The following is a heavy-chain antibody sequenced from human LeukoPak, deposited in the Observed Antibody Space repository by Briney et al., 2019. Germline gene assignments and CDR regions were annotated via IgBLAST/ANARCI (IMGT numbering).Heavy chain of an antibody. CDR2: ISANNGDT. Sequence: ASVKVSCKTSGYTFTSNGIAWVRQAPGQGLEWMGRISANNGDTNYAQKLQGRVTMTTDTSTTTAYMELRSLRSDDTAVYYCARFLVGANALGNWGQGTLVTVSS. CDR3: ARFLVGANALGN. D-gene: IGHD1-26*01. CDR1: GYTFTSNG. J-gene: IGHJ4*02. V-gene: IGHV1-18*01.